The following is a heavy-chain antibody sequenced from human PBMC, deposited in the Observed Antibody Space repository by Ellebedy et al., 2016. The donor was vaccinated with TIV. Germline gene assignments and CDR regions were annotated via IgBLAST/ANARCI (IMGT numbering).Heavy chain of an antibody. CDR2: IYYTGST. CDR1: GGSISSYY. D-gene: IGHD3-3*01. J-gene: IGHJ6*02. V-gene: IGHV4-59*01. CDR3: ARLRASIPLTFFGVVSFPGYEYHYYGMDV. Sequence: SETLSLTCSVSGGSISSYYWTWIRQPPGKGLEWIGYIYYTGSTNYNPSLKSRVTISVDTSKNQFSLTLSSVTAADTAVYYCARLRASIPLTFFGVVSFPGYEYHYYGMDVWGQGTTVTVSS.